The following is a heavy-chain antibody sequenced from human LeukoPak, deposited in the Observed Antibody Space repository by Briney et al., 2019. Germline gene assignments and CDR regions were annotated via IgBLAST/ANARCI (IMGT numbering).Heavy chain of an antibody. CDR3: ARAGMVVPDVPLIAQYYYFLDV. V-gene: IGHV4-4*07. CDR1: GGSINSYY. J-gene: IGHJ6*04. D-gene: IGHD2-21*02. Sequence: SETLSLTCTVSGGSINSYYWNWVRQSAAKGLEWVGRVYPTGRTDYNPSLKSRVTISVDRSTNQISLTLNSVTAADTAVYFCARAGMVVPDVPLIAQYYYFLDVWGKGPAVTVSS. CDR2: VYPTGRT.